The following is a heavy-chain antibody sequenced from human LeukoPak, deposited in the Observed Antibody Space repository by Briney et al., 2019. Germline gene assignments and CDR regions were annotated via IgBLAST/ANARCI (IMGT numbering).Heavy chain of an antibody. CDR2: IRSKANSYAT. J-gene: IGHJ4*02. D-gene: IGHD3-10*01. CDR3: TRIPNYYYGSGSDLGY. Sequence: SGGSLRLSCAASGFTFSGSAMHWVRQASGKGLEWVGRIRSKANSYATAYAASVKGRFTISRDDSKNTAYLQMNSLKTEDTAVYYCTRIPNYYYGSGSDLGYWGQGTLVTVSS. CDR1: GFTFSGSA. V-gene: IGHV3-73*01.